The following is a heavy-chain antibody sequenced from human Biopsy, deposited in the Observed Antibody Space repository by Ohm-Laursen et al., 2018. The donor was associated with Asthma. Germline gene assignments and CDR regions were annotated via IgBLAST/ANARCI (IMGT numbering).Heavy chain of an antibody. CDR3: VRAVRNEQWLAPFDY. CDR1: GDSIRRDY. V-gene: IGHV4-59*07. Sequence: SDTLSLTCTVSGDSIRRDYWSWIRQPPGRGLEWVGYIYYSGSTNYNPSLKSRITISVDASKNQFSLKLNPVTAADTAIYYCVRAVRNEQWLAPFDYWGQGKPVTVSS. CDR2: IYYSGST. J-gene: IGHJ4*02. D-gene: IGHD6-19*01.